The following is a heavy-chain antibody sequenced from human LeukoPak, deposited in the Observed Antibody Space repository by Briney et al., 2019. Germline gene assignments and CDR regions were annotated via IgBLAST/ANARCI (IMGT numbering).Heavy chain of an antibody. V-gene: IGHV1-18*01. D-gene: IGHD1-26*01. J-gene: IGHJ4*02. CDR2: VSAYNGNT. CDR1: GYTFTSYG. CDR3: ARDFGPGSYVAFDY. Sequence: ASVKVSCKASGYTFTSYGISWARQAPGQGLEWMGWVSAYNGNTNYAQKLQGRVIMTTDTSTSTAYMELRSLRSDDTAVYYCARDFGPGSYVAFDYWGQGTLVTVSS.